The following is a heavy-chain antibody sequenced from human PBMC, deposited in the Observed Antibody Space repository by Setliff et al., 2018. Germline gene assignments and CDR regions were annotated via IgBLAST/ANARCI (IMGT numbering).Heavy chain of an antibody. CDR3: ARAPYYYDSSGYYRDDAFDI. J-gene: IGHJ3*02. D-gene: IGHD3-22*01. CDR1: GYTFTSYY. V-gene: IGHV1-46*01. CDR2: INPSGGST. Sequence: ASVKVSCKASGYTFTSYYMRWVRQAPGQGLEWMGIINPSGGSTSYAQKFQGRVTMTRDTSTSTVYMELSSLRSEDTAVYYCARAPYYYDSSGYYRDDAFDIWGQGTMVTVSS.